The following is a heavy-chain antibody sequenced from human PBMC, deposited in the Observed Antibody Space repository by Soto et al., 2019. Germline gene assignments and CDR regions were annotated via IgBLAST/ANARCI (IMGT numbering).Heavy chain of an antibody. V-gene: IGHV4-59*02. Sequence: PSETLSLACRVCGGSVSGYYWSWIRQAPGEVLEWIVYVYDTGSTSYNPSLQGRVTISVDTSKKQFSLRLRLVTAADTAVYFCARSIAVPSSHIDHWGQGTRVTVSS. CDR1: GGSVSGYY. CDR3: ARSIAVPSSHIDH. D-gene: IGHD6-6*01. CDR2: VYDTGST. J-gene: IGHJ4*02.